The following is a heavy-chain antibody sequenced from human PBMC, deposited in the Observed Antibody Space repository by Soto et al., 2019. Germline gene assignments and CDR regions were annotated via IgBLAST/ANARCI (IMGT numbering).Heavy chain of an antibody. CDR3: AREQKGVAGSTYEF. CDR2: IWSDGSRT. V-gene: IGHV3-33*01. Sequence: QVHLVESGGGVVQPGTSLRLSCAASGFTFSTYGMHWVRQAPGKGLDWVALIWSDGSRTHYAESVKGRFTISRDNSKNALLLQMNSLRVEDTAVYYCAREQKGVAGSTYEFWGQGTLVTVSS. J-gene: IGHJ4*02. CDR1: GFTFSTYG. D-gene: IGHD6-19*01.